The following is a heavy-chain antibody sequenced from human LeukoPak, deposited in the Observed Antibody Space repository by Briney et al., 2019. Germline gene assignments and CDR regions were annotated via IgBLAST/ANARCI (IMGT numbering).Heavy chain of an antibody. Sequence: SVKVSCKASGGTFSSYAISWVRQAPGQGLEWMGRIIPILGIANYAQKFQGRVTITADKSTSTAYMELSSLRSDDTAVYYCARAPDFWSGYSLELDYWGQGTLVTVSS. CDR2: IIPILGIA. J-gene: IGHJ4*02. V-gene: IGHV1-69*04. CDR1: GGTFSSYA. D-gene: IGHD3-3*01. CDR3: ARAPDFWSGYSLELDY.